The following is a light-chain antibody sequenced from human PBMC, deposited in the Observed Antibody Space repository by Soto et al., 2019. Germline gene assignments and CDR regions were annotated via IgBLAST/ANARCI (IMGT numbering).Light chain of an antibody. J-gene: IGLJ3*02. V-gene: IGLV2-14*03. CDR3: SSYTSSSALDVV. CDR1: SSDIGGYDY. CDR2: DVV. Sequence: QAVVTQPASVSGSPGQSITISCTGTSSDIGGYDYVSWLQHHPGNAPKLVIYDVVFRPSGVSDRISGSKSGNTASLTISGLQAEDEADYYCSSYTSSSALDVVFGGGTKLTVL.